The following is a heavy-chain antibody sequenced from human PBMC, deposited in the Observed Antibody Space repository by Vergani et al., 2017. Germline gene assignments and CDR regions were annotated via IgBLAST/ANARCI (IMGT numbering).Heavy chain of an antibody. D-gene: IGHD3-10*01. J-gene: IGHJ6*02. Sequence: QVQLQESGPRLVRPSQTLSLTCTVSGGSINTGAYSWSWIRQPAGKGLEWIGRVYTSGMTNYNPSLKSRVTILVDRSKSQLSLKLTSVTAGDTAVYFCARELSYYYGSGGDDYNPYYYEGMDVWGPGTTVTVSS. CDR3: ARELSYYYGSGGDDYNPYYYEGMDV. CDR2: VYTSGMT. V-gene: IGHV4-61*02. CDR1: GGSINTGAYS.